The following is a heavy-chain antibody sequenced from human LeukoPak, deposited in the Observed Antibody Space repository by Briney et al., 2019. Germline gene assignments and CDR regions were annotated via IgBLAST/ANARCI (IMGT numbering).Heavy chain of an antibody. CDR1: GGSINTHF. CDR3: ARHITIFGVASDAFDI. J-gene: IGHJ3*02. D-gene: IGHD3-3*01. Sequence: PSETLSLTCTVSGGSINTHFWSWIRQPAGRGLEWIGYIYTSGSTNYNPSLKSRVTISVDTSKNQFSLKLSSVTAADTAVYYCARHITIFGVASDAFDIWGQGTMVTVSS. V-gene: IGHV4-4*09. CDR2: IYTSGST.